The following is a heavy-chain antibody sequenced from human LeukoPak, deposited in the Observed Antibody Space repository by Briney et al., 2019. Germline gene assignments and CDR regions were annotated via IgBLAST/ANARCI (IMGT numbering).Heavy chain of an antibody. CDR2: IHRGGST. CDR1: GGSISNYQ. J-gene: IGHJ4*02. Sequence: SETLSLTCTVSGGSISNYQWTWIRQPAGKGLEWIGQIHRGGSTNYNPPLKSRVRMSIDTTEDQVSLTITPVTAADTAFYYCARRDISTGWSFDYWGQGTLVTVSS. D-gene: IGHD6-19*01. CDR3: ARRDISTGWSFDY. V-gene: IGHV4-4*07.